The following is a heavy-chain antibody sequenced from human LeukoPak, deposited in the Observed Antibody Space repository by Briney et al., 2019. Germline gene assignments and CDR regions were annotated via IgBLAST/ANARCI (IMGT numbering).Heavy chain of an antibody. CDR3: AKVGVPATGGFHH. D-gene: IGHD6-13*01. J-gene: IGHJ1*01. CDR2: IYSGGST. Sequence: PGGSLRLSCAASEFSVGSNYMTWVRQAPGKGLEWVSLIYSGGSTYYADSVKGRFTISRDNSKNTLYLQMNSLRAEDTAIYYCAKVGVPATGGFHHWGQGTLVTVSS. V-gene: IGHV3-66*01. CDR1: EFSVGSNY.